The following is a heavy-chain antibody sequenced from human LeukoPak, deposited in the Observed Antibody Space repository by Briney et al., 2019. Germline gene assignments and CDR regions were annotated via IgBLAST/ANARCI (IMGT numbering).Heavy chain of an antibody. V-gene: IGHV3-21*01. Sequence: GGSLRLSCAASGFTFGTYTMNWVRQAPGKGLEWVSSITSSSSYIYYADSVKGRFTISRDNAKNSLYLQMNSLRAEDTAVYYCASDVGYCSSTSCSYYGMDVWGQGTTVTVSS. CDR1: GFTFGTYT. CDR3: ASDVGYCSSTSCSYYGMDV. D-gene: IGHD2-2*01. J-gene: IGHJ6*02. CDR2: ITSSSSYI.